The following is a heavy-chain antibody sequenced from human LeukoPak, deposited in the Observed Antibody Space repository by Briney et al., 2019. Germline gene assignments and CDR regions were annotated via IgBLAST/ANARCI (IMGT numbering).Heavy chain of an antibody. CDR3: APIGGWGTYPLDY. CDR2: ISVDGSRV. V-gene: IGHV3-23*01. Sequence: GGSLRLSCTTSGFSFSTYTMSWVRRAPGMGLEWIASISVDGSRVMYADSVLGRFTISRDNSKNTLYLQMSTLRVDDTAVYYCAPIGGWGTYPLDYWGQGPLVTVSS. D-gene: IGHD3-16*01. J-gene: IGHJ4*02. CDR1: GFSFSTYT.